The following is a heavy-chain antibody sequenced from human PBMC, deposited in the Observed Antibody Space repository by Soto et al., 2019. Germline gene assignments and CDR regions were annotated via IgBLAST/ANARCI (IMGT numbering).Heavy chain of an antibody. V-gene: IGHV3-74*01. D-gene: IGHD3-10*01. CDR1: GFTFSSYW. J-gene: IGHJ4*02. Sequence: EVQLVESGAGLVQPGGSLRLSCATSGFTFSSYWMHWVRQVPGKGLLWVSRIDEYGSTINYADSVRGRFTISRDNARNTFYREMDRLRGEDTALYYCTRDIGGKGAYWGPGTLVTVSS. CDR3: TRDIGGKGAY. CDR2: IDEYGSTI.